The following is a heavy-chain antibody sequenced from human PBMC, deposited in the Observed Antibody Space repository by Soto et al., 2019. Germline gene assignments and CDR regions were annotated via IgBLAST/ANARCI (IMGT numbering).Heavy chain of an antibody. CDR3: GKDGGGNPSTEPH. CDR2: ISGSGDRT. D-gene: IGHD2-15*01. J-gene: IGHJ4*02. Sequence: EVQLQESGGGLVQPGGSLRLSCAASGITIRNYPMSWVRQAPGKGLDWVSGISGSGDRTYYADSAKGRFTISKDFSKNPLSLQLDSPKVEGPAVYFCGKDGGGNPSTEPHWGQGTLVTVSS. V-gene: IGHV3-23*01. CDR1: GITIRNYP.